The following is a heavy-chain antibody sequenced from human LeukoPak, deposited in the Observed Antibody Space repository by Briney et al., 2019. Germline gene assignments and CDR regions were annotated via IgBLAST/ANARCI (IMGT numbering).Heavy chain of an antibody. D-gene: IGHD3-10*01. Sequence: ASVKVSCKASGYTFTNYDINWVRQAPGQGLEWMGIINPSGGSTSYAQKFQGRVTMTRDTSTSTVYMELSSLRSEDTAVYYCGSVHYWGQGTLVTVSS. J-gene: IGHJ4*02. CDR1: GYTFTNYD. CDR2: INPSGGST. CDR3: GSVHY. V-gene: IGHV1-46*01.